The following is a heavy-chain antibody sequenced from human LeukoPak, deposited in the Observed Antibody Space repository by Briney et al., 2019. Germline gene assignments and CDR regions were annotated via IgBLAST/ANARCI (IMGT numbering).Heavy chain of an antibody. J-gene: IGHJ6*03. D-gene: IGHD3-3*01. CDR3: ASFTIFGTYYYYYYMDV. CDR1: GFTFSSYW. V-gene: IGHV3-7*01. CDR2: IKQDGSEK. Sequence: GSLRLSCAASGFTFSSYWMSWVRQAPGKGLDGVANIKQDGSEKYYVDSVKGRFTISRDNAKNSLYLQMHSLRAEDTAVYYCASFTIFGTYYYYYYMDVWGKGTTVTVSS.